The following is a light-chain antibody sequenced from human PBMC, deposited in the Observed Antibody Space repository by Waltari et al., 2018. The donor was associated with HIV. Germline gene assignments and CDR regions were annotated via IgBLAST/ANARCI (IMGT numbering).Light chain of an antibody. V-gene: IGKV1-39*01. J-gene: IGKJ1*01. CDR2: AAS. CDR3: QQSYGTPRT. Sequence: DIQMTQSTSSLSASVGDIVTITCRASQNITTYLNWYQQKPGKAPNLLIYAASSLQSGVPSRFSGSGSGTDFTLAISSLQSEDFATYYCQQSYGTPRTFGQGTRVDTK. CDR1: QNITTY.